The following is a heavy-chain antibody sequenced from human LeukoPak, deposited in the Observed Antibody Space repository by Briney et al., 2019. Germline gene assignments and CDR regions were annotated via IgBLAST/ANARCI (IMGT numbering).Heavy chain of an antibody. D-gene: IGHD6-13*01. J-gene: IGHJ5*02. V-gene: IGHV4-61*02. Sequence: KTSQTLSLTCTVSGASISSGTFSWNWMRQPAGKGLEWIGRIHTSGNTHYSPSLESRVTVSLDTSNNKFSLKLSSVTAADTAIYYCARGLIGAAVKAVYYDPWGQGTLVTVSS. CDR3: ARGLIGAAVKAVYYDP. CDR2: IHTSGNT. CDR1: GASISSGTFS.